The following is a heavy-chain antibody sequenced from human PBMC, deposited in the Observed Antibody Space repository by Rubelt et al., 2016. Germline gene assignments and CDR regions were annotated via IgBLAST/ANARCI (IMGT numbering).Heavy chain of an antibody. V-gene: IGHV7-4-1*02. CDR2: INTNTGNP. CDR3: ATDPPDLSGTGDY. J-gene: IGHJ4*02. CDR1: GYTFTTYA. Sequence: QVQLVQSGAEVKKPGASVKVSCKASGYTFTTYAMNWVRQAPGQGLEWMGWINTNTGNPTFAQGFPGRFFFSLDTSVSTAYLQISSLKAADTAVYYCATDPPDLSGTGDYWGQGTLVTVSS. D-gene: IGHD6-13*01.